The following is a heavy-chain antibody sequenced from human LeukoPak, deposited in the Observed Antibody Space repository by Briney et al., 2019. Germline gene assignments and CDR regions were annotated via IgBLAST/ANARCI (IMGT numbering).Heavy chain of an antibody. Sequence: PGGSLRLSCSASGFTFSSYAVYWVRQAPGKGLEWVSSISSSSSYIYYADSVKGRFTISRDNSKNTLYLQMNSLRAEDTAVYYCAKSGSYHPLDAFDIWGQGTMVTVSS. CDR2: ISSSSSYI. J-gene: IGHJ3*02. CDR3: AKSGSYHPLDAFDI. D-gene: IGHD1-26*01. V-gene: IGHV3-21*04. CDR1: GFTFSSYA.